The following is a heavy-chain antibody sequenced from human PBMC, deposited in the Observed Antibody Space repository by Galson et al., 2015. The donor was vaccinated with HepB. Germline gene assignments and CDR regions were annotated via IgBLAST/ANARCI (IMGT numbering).Heavy chain of an antibody. CDR2: INAGNGNT. D-gene: IGHD5-12*01. CDR3: ARVRGIVATRYYYYYGMDV. J-gene: IGHJ6*02. V-gene: IGHV1-3*01. CDR1: GYTFTSYA. Sequence: SVKVSCKASGYTFTSYAMHWVRQAPGQRLGWMGWINAGNGNTKYSQKFQGRVTITRDTSASTAYMELSSLRSEDTAVYYCARVRGIVATRYYYYYGMDVWGQGTTVTVSS.